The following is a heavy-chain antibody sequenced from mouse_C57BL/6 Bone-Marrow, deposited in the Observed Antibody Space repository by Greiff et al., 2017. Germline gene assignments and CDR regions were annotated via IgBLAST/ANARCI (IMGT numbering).Heavy chain of an antibody. CDR2: IYPGDGDT. CDR1: GYAFSSSW. D-gene: IGHD2-2*01. V-gene: IGHV1-82*01. J-gene: IGHJ2*01. Sequence: QVQLKQSGPELVKPGASVKISCKASGYAFSSSWMNWVKQRPGKGLEWIGRIYPGDGDTNYNGKFKGKATLTADKSSSTAYMQLSSLTSEDSAVYFCARWYGYDAGDYWGQGTTLTVSS. CDR3: ARWYGYDAGDY.